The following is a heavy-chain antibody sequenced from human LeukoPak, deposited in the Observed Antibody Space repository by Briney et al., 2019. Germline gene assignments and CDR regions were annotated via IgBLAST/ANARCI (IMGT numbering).Heavy chain of an antibody. CDR1: GHTFTGYY. CDR2: INPNSGGT. Sequence: ASVKVSCKASGHTFTGYYMHWVRQAPGQGLEWMGWINPNSGGTNYAQNFQGRVTMTRDTSISTAYMELSRLRSDDTAVYYCARSNWDSYFDHWGQGTLVTVSS. D-gene: IGHD7-27*01. V-gene: IGHV1-2*02. J-gene: IGHJ4*02. CDR3: ARSNWDSYFDH.